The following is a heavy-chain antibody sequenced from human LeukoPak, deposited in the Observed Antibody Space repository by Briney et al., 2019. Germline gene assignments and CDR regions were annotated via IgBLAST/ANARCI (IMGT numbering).Heavy chain of an antibody. V-gene: IGHV4-34*01. CDR1: GRSFTGYY. CDR3: ARSRPGVVVPAASWTSRWFDP. Sequence: RPSETLSLTCAVYGRSFTGYYWSWFRQPPGKGLEWIGSIYYSGSTYYNPSLKSRVTISVDTSKNQFSLKLSSVTAADTAVYYCARSRPGVVVPAASWTSRWFDPWGQGTLVTVSS. J-gene: IGHJ5*02. D-gene: IGHD2-2*01. CDR2: IYYSGST.